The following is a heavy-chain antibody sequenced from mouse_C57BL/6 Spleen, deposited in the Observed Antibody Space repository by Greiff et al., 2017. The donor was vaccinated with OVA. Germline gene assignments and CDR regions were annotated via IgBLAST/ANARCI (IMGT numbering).Heavy chain of an antibody. D-gene: IGHD1-1*01. CDR2: IDPEDGDT. CDR1: GFNIKDYY. Sequence: EVQLQEPGAELVRPGASVKLSCTASGFNIKDYYMHWVKQRPEQGLEWIGRIDPEDGDTEYAPKFQGKATMTADTSSTTAYLQLSSLTSEDTAVYYCTTCYYYGSSYYFDYWGQGTTLTVSS. V-gene: IGHV14-1*01. J-gene: IGHJ2*01. CDR3: TTCYYYGSSYYFDY.